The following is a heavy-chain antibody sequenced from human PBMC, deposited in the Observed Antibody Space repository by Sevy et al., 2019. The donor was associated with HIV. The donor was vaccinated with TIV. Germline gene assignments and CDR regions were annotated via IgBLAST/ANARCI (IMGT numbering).Heavy chain of an antibody. CDR2: ISYDGSNK. Sequence: GGSLRLSCAASGFTFSSYAMHWVRQAPGKGLEWVAVISYDGSNKYYADSVKGRFTISRDNSKNTRYLQMNGLRAEDTAVYYCARDPTIAAAGRGSFDYWGQGTLVTVSS. CDR1: GFTFSSYA. CDR3: ARDPTIAAAGRGSFDY. J-gene: IGHJ4*02. D-gene: IGHD6-13*01. V-gene: IGHV3-30-3*01.